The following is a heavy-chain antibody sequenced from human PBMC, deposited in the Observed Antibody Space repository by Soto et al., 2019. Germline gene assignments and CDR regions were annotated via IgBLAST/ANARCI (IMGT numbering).Heavy chain of an antibody. J-gene: IGHJ5*02. D-gene: IGHD3-3*01. Sequence: SETLSLTCIVSGGTISCYYWTWIRQPAGKGLEWIGRIYSSGNTKYNPSLQSRVTMSLDTSNNQFSLRLASVTAADTAVYYCARGQRFSDWFDPWGQGTLVTVS. CDR2: IYSSGNT. CDR3: ARGQRFSDWFDP. CDR1: GGTISCYY. V-gene: IGHV4-4*07.